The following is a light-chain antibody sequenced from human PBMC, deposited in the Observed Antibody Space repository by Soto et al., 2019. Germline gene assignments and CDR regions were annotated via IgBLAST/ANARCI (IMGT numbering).Light chain of an antibody. CDR2: DAS. J-gene: IGKJ4*02. Sequence: DIQITQSPSTLSASVGDRVTITCRASQSVRSWLAWYQQKPGTAPKLLIYDASSLESRVPSRFSGSGSGTEFTLTISNLQPDDFATYYCQQYDNYPRTFGEGTKVDIK. CDR1: QSVRSW. V-gene: IGKV1-5*01. CDR3: QQYDNYPRT.